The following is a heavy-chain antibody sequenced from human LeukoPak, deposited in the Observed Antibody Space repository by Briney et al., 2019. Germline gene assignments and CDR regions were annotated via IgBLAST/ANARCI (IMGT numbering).Heavy chain of an antibody. CDR3: ALSNYDSSGYYCAADY. CDR2: IIPILGIA. CDR1: GGTFSSYA. V-gene: IGHV1-69*04. D-gene: IGHD3-22*01. J-gene: IGHJ4*02. Sequence: ASVKVSCKASGGTFSSYAISWVRQAPGQGLEWMGRIIPILGIANYAQKFQGRVTITADKSTSTAYMELSSLGSEDTAVYYCALSNYDSSGYYCAADYWGQGTLVTVSS.